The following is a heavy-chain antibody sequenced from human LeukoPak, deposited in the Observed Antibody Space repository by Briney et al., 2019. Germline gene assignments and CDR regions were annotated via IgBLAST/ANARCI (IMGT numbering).Heavy chain of an antibody. Sequence: GGSLRLSCAASGFTFSSYSINWVRQAPGKGLEWVSSISSRSTYIYYADSLKGRFTISRDNAKNSLYLQMNTLRGEDTAVYYCARGAERSGYDYWGQGTLVTVSS. CDR2: ISSRSTYI. V-gene: IGHV3-21*01. CDR1: GFTFSSYS. CDR3: ARGAERSGYDY. J-gene: IGHJ4*02. D-gene: IGHD3-22*01.